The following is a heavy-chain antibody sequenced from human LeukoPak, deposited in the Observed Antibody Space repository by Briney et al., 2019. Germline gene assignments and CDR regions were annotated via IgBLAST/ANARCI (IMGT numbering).Heavy chain of an antibody. CDR2: IYSSGST. J-gene: IGHJ4*02. CDR3: ARGFCSGGSCYLFDS. CDR1: GGSLSGSY. D-gene: IGHD2-15*01. Sequence: SETLSLTCTDSGGSLSGSYWSWIRQPAGKGLEWIGRIYSSGSTNYNPSLKSRVTMSVDTYKNQVSLKLNSVTAADTAVYDCARGFCSGGSCYLFDSWGQGTLVTVSS. V-gene: IGHV4-4*07.